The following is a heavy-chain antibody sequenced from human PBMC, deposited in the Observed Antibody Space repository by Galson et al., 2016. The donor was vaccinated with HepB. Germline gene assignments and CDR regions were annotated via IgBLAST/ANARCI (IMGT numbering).Heavy chain of an antibody. V-gene: IGHV1-18*04. D-gene: IGHD4-17*01. J-gene: IGHJ3*02. Sequence: SVKVSCKASGYTFTSYGISWVRQALGQGLEWMGWISAYNGNTNFAQKIQGRVTMTTDASTSTAYMELRSLRSDDTAVYYCARDWAVTSDSFDIWGQGTMVTVSS. CDR2: ISAYNGNT. CDR3: ARDWAVTSDSFDI. CDR1: GYTFTSYG.